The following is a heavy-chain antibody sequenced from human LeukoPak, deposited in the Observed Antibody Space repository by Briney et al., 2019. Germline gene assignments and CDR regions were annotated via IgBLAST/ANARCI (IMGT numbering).Heavy chain of an antibody. J-gene: IGHJ5*02. CDR2: IYYSGST. Sequence: SETLSLTCTVSGGSISSYYWSWVRQPPGKGLEWIGYIYYSGSTNYNPSLKSRVTISVDTSKNQFSLKLSSVTAADTAVYYCASGGFLEWLSTWGQGTLVAVSS. D-gene: IGHD3-3*01. CDR3: ASGGFLEWLST. CDR1: GGSISSYY. V-gene: IGHV4-59*01.